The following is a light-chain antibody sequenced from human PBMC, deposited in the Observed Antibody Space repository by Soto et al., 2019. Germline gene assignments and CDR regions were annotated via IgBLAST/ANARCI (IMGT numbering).Light chain of an antibody. CDR2: DAS. CDR3: QQYNNYWT. J-gene: IGKJ1*01. V-gene: IGKV1-5*01. Sequence: DIQMTQSPSTLSASVGDRVTITCRASQSISSWLAWYQQKPGKAPKLLIYDASSLESGVPSRFSGSGSATEFTLTISSLQTDDSATYYCQQYNNYWTFGQGTKVDIX. CDR1: QSISSW.